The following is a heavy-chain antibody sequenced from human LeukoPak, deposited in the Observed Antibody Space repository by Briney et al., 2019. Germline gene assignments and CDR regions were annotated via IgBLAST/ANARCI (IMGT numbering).Heavy chain of an antibody. CDR2: INHSGST. V-gene: IGHV4-34*01. CDR3: ARGYSSSPRGVSTRYYGMDV. CDR1: GGSFSGYY. D-gene: IGHD3-10*01. Sequence: SETLSLTCAVYGGSFSGYYWSWIRQPPGKGLEWIGEINHSGSTNYNPSLKSRVTISVDTSKNQFSLKLSSVTAADTAVYYCARGYSSSPRGVSTRYYGMDVWGQGTTVTVSS. J-gene: IGHJ6*02.